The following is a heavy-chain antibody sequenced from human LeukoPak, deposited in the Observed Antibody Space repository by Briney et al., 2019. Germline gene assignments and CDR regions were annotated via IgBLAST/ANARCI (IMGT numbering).Heavy chain of an antibody. CDR2: ISSDGSNK. Sequence: GGSLRLSCAASGFTFSSYSMNWVRQAPGKGLEWVAFISSDGSNKYYADSVRGRFTISRDNSKNTLYLQVNSLRAEDTAVYYCARDQGKGYYYYGMDVWGQGTTVTVSS. V-gene: IGHV3-30*03. CDR1: GFTFSSYS. J-gene: IGHJ6*02. CDR3: ARDQGKGYYYYGMDV.